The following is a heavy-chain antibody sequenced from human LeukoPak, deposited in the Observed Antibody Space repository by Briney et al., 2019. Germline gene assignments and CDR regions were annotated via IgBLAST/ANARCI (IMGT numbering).Heavy chain of an antibody. V-gene: IGHV3-72*01. CDR2: IRNKADGYTT. CDR1: GFTFSPHY. Sequence: GGSLRLSCVASGFTFSPHYMDWVRQSPGQGLEWVGLIRNKADGYTTIYAASVKGRFTISRDDSKNSVYLQMDSLKAEDTAVYYCGDLGSAGTDHWGQGTLVTVSS. J-gene: IGHJ4*02. D-gene: IGHD3-10*01. CDR3: GDLGSAGTDH.